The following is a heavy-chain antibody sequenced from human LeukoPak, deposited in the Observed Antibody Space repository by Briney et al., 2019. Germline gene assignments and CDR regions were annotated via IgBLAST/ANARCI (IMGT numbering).Heavy chain of an antibody. J-gene: IGHJ6*03. D-gene: IGHD2-15*01. CDR1: GGTFRTFA. CDR2: IIPIHGTP. CDR3: AKAVGYCSGAGCDGPGDYDAYYYYYMDV. V-gene: IGHV1-69*13. Sequence: ASVKVSCKASGGTFRTFAINWVRQAPGQGFEWMGGIIPIHGTPNYAQTLQGRLTVSADESTSTVYMELSSLRSEDTAVYYCAKAVGYCSGAGCDGPGDYDAYYYYYMDVWGKGTTVTVSS.